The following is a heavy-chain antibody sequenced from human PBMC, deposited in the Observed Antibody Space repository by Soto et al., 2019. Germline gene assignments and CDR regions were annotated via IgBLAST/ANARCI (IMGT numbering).Heavy chain of an antibody. CDR3: TKELWY. CDR1: GSIFSSCG. J-gene: IGHJ2*01. V-gene: IGHV3-30*18. Sequence: LSRAASGSIFSSCGIHWGRLVPGKRLEWVAVISYDGTYKHYADSVKGRFTFSRDNSKNTVYLQMNSLRAEDTAEYSCTKELWY. CDR2: ISYDGTYK.